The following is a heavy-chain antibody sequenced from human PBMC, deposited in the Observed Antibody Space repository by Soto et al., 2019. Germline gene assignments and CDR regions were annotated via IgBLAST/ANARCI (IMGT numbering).Heavy chain of an antibody. D-gene: IGHD5-18*01. J-gene: IGHJ4*02. V-gene: IGHV4-59*01. CDR3: AGGRIQLWYPFDY. Sequence: TSETLSLTCTVSGGSISSYYWSWIRQPPGKGLEWIGYIYYSGSTNYNPSLKSRVTISVYTSKNQFSLKLGSVTAADTAVYYCAGGRIQLWYPFDYWGQGTLVTVSS. CDR2: IYYSGST. CDR1: GGSISSYY.